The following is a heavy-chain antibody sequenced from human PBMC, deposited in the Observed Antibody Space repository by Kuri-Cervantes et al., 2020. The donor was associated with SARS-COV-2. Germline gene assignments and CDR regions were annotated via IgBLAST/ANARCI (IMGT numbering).Heavy chain of an antibody. CDR1: GYTFTGYY. D-gene: IGHD3-10*01. V-gene: IGHV1-2*02. CDR2: INPNSGGT. J-gene: IGHJ4*02. Sequence: ASVKVSCKASGYTFTGYYMHWVRQAPGQGLEWMGWINPNSGGTNYAQKFQGRVTMTRDTSISTAYMTLSRLRSDDTAVYYCARGVTMVRGVRLKQQSLGIEDYWGQGTRVTVSS. CDR3: ARGVTMVRGVRLKQQSLGIEDY.